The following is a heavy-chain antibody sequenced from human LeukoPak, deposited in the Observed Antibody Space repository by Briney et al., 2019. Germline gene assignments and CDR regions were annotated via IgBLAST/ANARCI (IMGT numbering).Heavy chain of an antibody. J-gene: IGHJ4*02. Sequence: SVKVSCKASGGTFSSYAISWVRQAPGQGLEWMGGIIPIFGTANYAQKFQGRVTITADESTSTAYMELSSLRSEDTAVYYCAREYAVAAHAFDYWGQGTLVTVSS. CDR2: IIPIFGTA. CDR3: AREYAVAAHAFDY. D-gene: IGHD6-19*01. V-gene: IGHV1-69*13. CDR1: GGTFSSYA.